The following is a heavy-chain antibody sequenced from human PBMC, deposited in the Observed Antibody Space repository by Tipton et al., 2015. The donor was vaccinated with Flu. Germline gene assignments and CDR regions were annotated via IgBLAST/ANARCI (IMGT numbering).Heavy chain of an antibody. CDR3: ARRDYSNYVSDPKSWFDP. CDR2: VSRTGST. CDR1: GYPISSDHY. Sequence: GLVKPSETLSLTCAVSGYPISSDHYWGWIRQFPGKGLEWIGTVSRTGSTIYNPSLKSRVTISIDTSKNQFSLKMKSVTATDMAVYYCARRDYSNYVSDPKSWFDPWGQGTLVAVSS. V-gene: IGHV4-38-2*01. J-gene: IGHJ5*02. D-gene: IGHD4-11*01.